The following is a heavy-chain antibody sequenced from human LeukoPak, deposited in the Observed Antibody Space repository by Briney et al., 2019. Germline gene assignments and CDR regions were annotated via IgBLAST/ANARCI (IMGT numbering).Heavy chain of an antibody. D-gene: IGHD3-10*01. Sequence: SGGSLRLSCAASGFSFSSSWMHWVRQVPGKGLEWVSRINDDETSTTYAESVKGRFTISRDNAKNSLYLQMNSLRAEDTAVYYCARTGSYYMLDYWGQGTLVTVSS. CDR3: ARTGSYYMLDY. V-gene: IGHV3-74*01. CDR2: INDDETST. J-gene: IGHJ4*02. CDR1: GFSFSSSW.